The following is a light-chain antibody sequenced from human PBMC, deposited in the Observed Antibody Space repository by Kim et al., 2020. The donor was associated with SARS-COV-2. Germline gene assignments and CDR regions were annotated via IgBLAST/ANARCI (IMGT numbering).Light chain of an antibody. CDR3: HQYNDWPPGDT. CDR2: GAS. J-gene: IGKJ2*01. V-gene: IGKV3-15*01. CDR1: QSVSNN. Sequence: CPGERVTLSCRASQSVSNNLAWYQHKPGQPPRRLIYGASTRATGVPARFSGSGSGTDFTLTVSSLQSEDFAIYYCHQYNDWPPGDTFGQGTKLE.